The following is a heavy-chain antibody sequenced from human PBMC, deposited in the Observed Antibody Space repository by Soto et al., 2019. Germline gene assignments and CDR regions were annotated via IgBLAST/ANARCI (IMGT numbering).Heavy chain of an antibody. CDR3: ATRMTTAPY. CDR2: IYSGGGT. V-gene: IGHV3-66*01. Sequence: EVRLVQSGGGLVQPGGSLRLSCAASLFIVSDNYMSWVRQAPGKGLEWFSLIYSGGGTDYAESVKGRFTISRENSKNPLYLQMNSLKAEDTEIYYCATRMTTAPYWGQGTVVTVSS. D-gene: IGHD1-1*01. J-gene: IGHJ4*02. CDR1: LFIVSDNY.